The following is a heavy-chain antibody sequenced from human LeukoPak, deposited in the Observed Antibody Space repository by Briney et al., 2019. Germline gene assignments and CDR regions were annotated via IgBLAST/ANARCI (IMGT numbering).Heavy chain of an antibody. CDR1: GFTFSSYG. D-gene: IGHD6-13*01. J-gene: IGHJ6*02. Sequence: GGSLRLSCAASGFTFSSYGMHWVRHAPGKGLELVAVISYDGSNKYYADSVKGRFTISRDNSKNTLYLQMNSLRAEDTAVYYCAKERLKSSSWYTWTYYYGMDVWGQGTTVTVSS. CDR2: ISYDGSNK. V-gene: IGHV3-30*18. CDR3: AKERLKSSSWYTWTYYYGMDV.